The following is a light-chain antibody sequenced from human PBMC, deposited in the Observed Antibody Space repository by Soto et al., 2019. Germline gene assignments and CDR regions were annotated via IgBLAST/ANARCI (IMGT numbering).Light chain of an antibody. V-gene: IGKV3-15*01. CDR1: RGLSSN. J-gene: IGKJ1*01. CDR2: DAS. Sequence: EIVMTQSPATLAVSPGERATLSCRSSRGLSSNLAWYQQKPGQAPRLLIYDASTRATGIPARFSGSGSGTEYTLTISSLQSEDFAVYYCHQYNNWPPWTFGQGTKVDIK. CDR3: HQYNNWPPWT.